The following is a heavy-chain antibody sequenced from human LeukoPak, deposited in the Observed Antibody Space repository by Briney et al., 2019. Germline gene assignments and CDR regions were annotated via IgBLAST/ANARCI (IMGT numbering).Heavy chain of an antibody. CDR1: GGSISSYY. CDR2: INYSGST. Sequence: SETLSLTCAVSGGSISSYYWSWIRQTPGKGLEWIGYINYSGSTNYNPSLKSRVTISIDSSKNQFSLKLSSVTAADTAVYYCAREPRITMVRGVIIGYFDYWGQGTLVTVSS. V-gene: IGHV4-59*12. D-gene: IGHD3-10*01. CDR3: AREPRITMVRGVIIGYFDY. J-gene: IGHJ4*02.